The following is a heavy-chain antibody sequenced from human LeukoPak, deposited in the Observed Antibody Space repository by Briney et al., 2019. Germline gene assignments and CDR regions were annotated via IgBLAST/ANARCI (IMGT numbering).Heavy chain of an antibody. Sequence: SETLSLTCTISGASISNYYWSWIRQTPEKGLEWMGHIHSSGGSSYYPSLKSRLTLSIDTSRNQLSLKLPSVTAADTAVYFCARLGSYHDFWGQGALVTVSS. CDR1: GASISNYY. V-gene: IGHV4-4*09. CDR3: ARLGSYHDF. J-gene: IGHJ4*02. D-gene: IGHD1-26*01. CDR2: IHSSGGS.